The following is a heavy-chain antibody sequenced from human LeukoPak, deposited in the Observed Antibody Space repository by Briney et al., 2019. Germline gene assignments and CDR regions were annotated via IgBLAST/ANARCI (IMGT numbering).Heavy chain of an antibody. Sequence: ASVKVSCKASGYTFTSYDINWVRQATGRGLEWMGWMNPNSGNTGYAQKFQGRVTMTRNTSISTAYMELSSLRSEDTAVYYCARGDSSSLGFDYWGQGTLVTVSS. CDR1: GYTFTSYD. V-gene: IGHV1-8*01. CDR2: MNPNSGNT. J-gene: IGHJ4*02. CDR3: ARGDSSSLGFDY. D-gene: IGHD6-6*01.